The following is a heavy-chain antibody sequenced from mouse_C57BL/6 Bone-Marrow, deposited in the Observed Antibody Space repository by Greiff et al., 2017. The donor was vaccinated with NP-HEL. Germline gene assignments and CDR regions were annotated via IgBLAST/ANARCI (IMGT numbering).Heavy chain of an antibody. D-gene: IGHD2-4*01. CDR2: ISDGGSYT. V-gene: IGHV5-4*01. J-gene: IGHJ4*01. CDR3: ARDGGGLRRYLYAMDY. CDR1: GFTFSSYA. Sequence: EVHLVESGGGLVKPGGSLKLSCAASGFTFSSYAMSWVRQTPEKRLEWVATISDGGSYTYYPDNVKGRFTISRDNANNNLYLQMSHLKSEDTAMYYCARDGGGLRRYLYAMDYWGQGTSVTVSS.